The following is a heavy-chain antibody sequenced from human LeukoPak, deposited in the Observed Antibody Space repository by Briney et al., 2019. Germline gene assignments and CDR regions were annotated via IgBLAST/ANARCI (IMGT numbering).Heavy chain of an antibody. Sequence: GGSLRLSCAASGFTFSSYEMNWVRQAPGKGPEWVSYISASGSPIYYADSVKGRFTISRDNAKNSLYLQMNSLRAEDTAFYYCARETSESGGDHWGQGTLVTVSS. CDR2: ISASGSPI. CDR3: ARETSESGGDH. J-gene: IGHJ4*02. V-gene: IGHV3-48*03. CDR1: GFTFSSYE. D-gene: IGHD1-14*01.